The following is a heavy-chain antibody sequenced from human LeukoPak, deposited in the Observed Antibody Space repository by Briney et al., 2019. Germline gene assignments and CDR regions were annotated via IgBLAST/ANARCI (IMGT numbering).Heavy chain of an antibody. CDR2: IYSGGST. CDR1: GFTVSSNY. CDR3: ARDCSGGSCYSLNGAFDI. J-gene: IGHJ3*02. V-gene: IGHV3-53*04. D-gene: IGHD2-15*01. Sequence: GGSLRLSCVASGFTVSSNYMSWVPQAPGKGLEWVSVIYSGGSTYYADSVKGRFTISRHNSKNTLYLQMNSLRAEDTAVYYCARDCSGGSCYSLNGAFDIWGQGTMVTVSS.